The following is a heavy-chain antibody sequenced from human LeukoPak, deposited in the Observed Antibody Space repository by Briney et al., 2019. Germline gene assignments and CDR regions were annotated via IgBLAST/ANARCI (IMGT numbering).Heavy chain of an antibody. V-gene: IGHV5-51*01. J-gene: IGHJ5*02. CDR1: GYSFTTHW. Sequence: GESLKISCKVSGYSFTTHWIGWVRQMPGKGLGWMGIVHPINSETRYSPSFEGQVTNSADTSISTVFLQWNSLKSSDTAMYYCARRGSYYSFDPWGQGTLVTVSS. CDR3: ARRGSYYSFDP. D-gene: IGHD1-26*01. CDR2: VHPINSET.